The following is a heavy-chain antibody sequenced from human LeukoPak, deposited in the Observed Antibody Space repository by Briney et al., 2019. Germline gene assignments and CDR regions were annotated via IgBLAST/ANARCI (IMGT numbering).Heavy chain of an antibody. CDR2: IYYSGST. Sequence: SETLSLTCSVSGGSISSSSYYWGWICQPPGKGLEWIGSIYYSGSTYYNPSLKSRVTISVDTSKNQFSLKLSSVTATDSAVYYCARGAGYDYDWGKTYYFDSWGLGTLVTVSS. V-gene: IGHV4-39*07. CDR3: ARGAGYDYDWGKTYYFDS. CDR1: GGSISSSSYY. D-gene: IGHD3-16*01. J-gene: IGHJ4*02.